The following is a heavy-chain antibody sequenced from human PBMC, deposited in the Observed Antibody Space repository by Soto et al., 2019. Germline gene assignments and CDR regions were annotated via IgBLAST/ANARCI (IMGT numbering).Heavy chain of an antibody. D-gene: IGHD6-6*01. CDR2: ISGSGDST. V-gene: IGHV3-23*01. CDR3: AKGLGYSSSSIVRYYFEY. CDR1: GFTFSSYA. J-gene: IGHJ4*02. Sequence: GGSLRLSCAASGFTFSSYAMSWVRQAPGKGLEWVSAISGSGDSTYYADSVKGRFTISRDNSKNTLYLQMNSLRAEDTAVYYCAKGLGYSSSSIVRYYFEYWGQGTLVTVPS.